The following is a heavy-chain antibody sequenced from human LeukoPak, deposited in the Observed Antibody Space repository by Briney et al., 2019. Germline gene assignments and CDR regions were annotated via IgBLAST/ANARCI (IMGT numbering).Heavy chain of an antibody. CDR2: VSYTGDA. J-gene: IGHJ4*02. D-gene: IGHD3-3*01. Sequence: SETLSLTCTVSGGSISSYYWSWIRQPPGKGLEWIGYVSYTGDASQNPSLRGRVTMSVDTSNNQVSLELSSVTAADTAVYYCARGWNYGDYWGQGTLVTVSS. V-gene: IGHV4-59*01. CDR3: ARGWNYGDY. CDR1: GGSISSYY.